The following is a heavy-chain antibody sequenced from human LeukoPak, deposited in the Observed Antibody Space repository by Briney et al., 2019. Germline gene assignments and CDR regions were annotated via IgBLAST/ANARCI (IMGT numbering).Heavy chain of an antibody. CDR2: ISHSESA. CDR1: GGSISSGANY. D-gene: IGHD3-22*01. J-gene: IGHJ6*02. V-gene: IGHV4-30-2*02. CDR3: ARSSGYYSSSFEAGYYGMDV. Sequence: SETLSLTCTVSGGSISSGANYWSWIRQPPGRGLEWIGYISHSESAYYSPSLESRITISVDTSKNQFSLKLSSVTAADTAVYYCARSSGYYSSSFEAGYYGMDVWGQGTTVTVSS.